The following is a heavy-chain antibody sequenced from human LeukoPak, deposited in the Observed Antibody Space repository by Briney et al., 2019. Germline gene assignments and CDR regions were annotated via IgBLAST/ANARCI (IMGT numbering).Heavy chain of an antibody. Sequence: GGSLRLSCAASGFTVNSNYMSWVRQAPGKGLEWVSVIYSGGSTYYADSVKGRFTISRDNAKNSLYLQMNSLRDEDTAVYYCASSFCGGDCYSPDYWGQGTLVTVSS. D-gene: IGHD2-21*02. CDR1: GFTVNSNY. CDR3: ASSFCGGDCYSPDY. V-gene: IGHV3-53*01. J-gene: IGHJ4*02. CDR2: IYSGGST.